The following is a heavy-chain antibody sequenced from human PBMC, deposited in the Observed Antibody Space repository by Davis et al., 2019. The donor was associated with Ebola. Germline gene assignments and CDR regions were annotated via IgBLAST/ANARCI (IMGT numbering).Heavy chain of an antibody. D-gene: IGHD4-17*01. CDR3: AKDGGDYGDYGFDY. Sequence: GESLKISCAASGFTFSSYGMHWVRQAPGKGLEWVAVIWYDGSNKYYADSVKGRFTISRDKSKDTLYLQMNSLRAEDTAVYYCAKDGGDYGDYGFDYWGQGTLVTVSS. J-gene: IGHJ4*02. CDR1: GFTFSSYG. V-gene: IGHV3-30*02. CDR2: IWYDGSNK.